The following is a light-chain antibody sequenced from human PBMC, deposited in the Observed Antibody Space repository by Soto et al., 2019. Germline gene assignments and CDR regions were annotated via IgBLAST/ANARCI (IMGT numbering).Light chain of an antibody. J-gene: IGLJ1*01. Sequence: QSALTQPTSVSGSPGQSVTISCTGSRSDFANNNSVSWYQQAPGTAPKLIIFEVNNRPSGVPDRFSESKSGNTASLTISGLQPEDEAVYYCSSYISGITSHGFGTGTKLTVL. CDR1: RSDFANNNS. V-gene: IGLV2-18*02. CDR2: EVN. CDR3: SSYISGITSHG.